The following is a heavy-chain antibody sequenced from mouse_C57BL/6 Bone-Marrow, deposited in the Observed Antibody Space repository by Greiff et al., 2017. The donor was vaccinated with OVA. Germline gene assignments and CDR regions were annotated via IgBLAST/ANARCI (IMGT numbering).Heavy chain of an antibody. CDR1: GFTFRDYG. V-gene: IGHV5-17*01. CDR3: ARPPYYGSSYLGAMDY. Sequence: EVKVVESGGGLVKPGGSLKLSCAASGFTFRDYGMHWVRQAPEKGLEWVAYISSGSSTISYADTVKGRFTISRDNAKNTLFLQMTCLRSEDTAMYDCARPPYYGSSYLGAMDYWGQGTSVTVSS. CDR2: ISSGSSTI. D-gene: IGHD1-1*01. J-gene: IGHJ4*01.